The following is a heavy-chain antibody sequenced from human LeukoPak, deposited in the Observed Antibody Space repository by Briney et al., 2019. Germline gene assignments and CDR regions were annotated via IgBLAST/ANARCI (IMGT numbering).Heavy chain of an antibody. V-gene: IGHV1-2*02. CDR2: INPNSGGT. Sequence: ASVKVSCKASGYTFTGYYMHWVRQAPGQGLEWMGWINPNSGGTNYAQKFQGRVTMTRNTSISTAYMELSSLRSEDTAVYYCARGLSRVDAFDIWGQGTMVTVSS. CDR1: GYTFTGYY. J-gene: IGHJ3*02. CDR3: ARGLSRVDAFDI.